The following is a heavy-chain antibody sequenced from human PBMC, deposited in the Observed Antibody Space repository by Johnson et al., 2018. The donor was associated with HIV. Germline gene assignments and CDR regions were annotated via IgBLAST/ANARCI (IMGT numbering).Heavy chain of an antibody. D-gene: IGHD6-6*01. J-gene: IGHJ3*02. CDR2: ISFDGTTE. CDR3: ASGVTARAPLLI. Sequence: HVQLVESGGGVVQPGRSVRLSCAVSGLNFSDYGMHWVRQAPGRGLEWVSIISFDGTTEYYTDSVKGRFTISRDNFNSTLYLQMNNLRTEDTAIYFCASGVTARAPLLIWGQGTMVTVSS. CDR1: GLNFSDYG. V-gene: IGHV3-30*03.